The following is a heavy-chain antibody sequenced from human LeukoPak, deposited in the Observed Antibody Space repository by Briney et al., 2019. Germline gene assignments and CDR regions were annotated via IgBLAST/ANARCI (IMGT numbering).Heavy chain of an antibody. J-gene: IGHJ5*02. Sequence: GESLKISCKGFGNSFTNYWIGWVRQMPGKGLEWMGIIYPGDSDTRYSPSFQGQVIISADKSISTAYLQWSSLKASDTAMYYCARQEYCSGGSCYTWFDPWGQGTLVIVSS. CDR1: GNSFTNYW. V-gene: IGHV5-51*01. CDR2: IYPGDSDT. D-gene: IGHD2-15*01. CDR3: ARQEYCSGGSCYTWFDP.